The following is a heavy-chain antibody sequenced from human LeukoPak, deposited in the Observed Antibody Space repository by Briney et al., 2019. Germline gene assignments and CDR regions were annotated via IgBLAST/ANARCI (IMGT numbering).Heavy chain of an antibody. CDR1: GFTFSSYA. CDR2: ISGSGGST. CDR3: AKVRYDSSGYSDY. V-gene: IGHV3-23*01. J-gene: IGHJ4*02. Sequence: GGSLRLSCAASGFTFSSYAMSWVRQAPGKGLEWVSAISGSGGSTYYADSVKGRFTISRDNSKNTLYLQMNSLRAEDTAVYYYAKVRYDSSGYSDYWGQGTLVTVSS. D-gene: IGHD3-22*01.